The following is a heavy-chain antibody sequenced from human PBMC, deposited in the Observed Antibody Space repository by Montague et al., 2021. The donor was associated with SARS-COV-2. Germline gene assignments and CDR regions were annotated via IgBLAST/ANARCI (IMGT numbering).Heavy chain of an antibody. Sequence: CAISGDSVWLNTAAWNWIRQSPSRRLEWLGGTNYRSKWTSDYATSVEGRISIDPDTSKNQFFLHLRSVTPEDTGVYYCVRDTGSAQAGFDAWGQGTLVTVSS. J-gene: IGHJ4*02. D-gene: IGHD4-17*01. CDR2: TNYRSKWTS. CDR1: GDSVWLNTAA. V-gene: IGHV6-1*01. CDR3: VRDTGSAQAGFDA.